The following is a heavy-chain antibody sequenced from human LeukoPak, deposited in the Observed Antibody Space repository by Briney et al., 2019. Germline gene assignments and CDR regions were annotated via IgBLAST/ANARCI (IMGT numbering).Heavy chain of an antibody. CDR2: IWYDGSNK. V-gene: IGHV3-33*06. CDR1: GFTFSSYS. Sequence: PGGSLRLSCAASGFTFSSYSMNWVRQAPGKGLEWVAVIWYDGSNKYYADSVKGRFTISRDNSKNTLYLQMNSLRAEDTAVYYCAKDPLRGDSSSWYSGYFDYWGQGTLVTVSS. D-gene: IGHD6-13*01. CDR3: AKDPLRGDSSSWYSGYFDY. J-gene: IGHJ4*02.